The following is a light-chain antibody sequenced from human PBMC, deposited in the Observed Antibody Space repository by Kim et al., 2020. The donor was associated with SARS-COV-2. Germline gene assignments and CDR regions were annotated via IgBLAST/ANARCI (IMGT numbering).Light chain of an antibody. J-gene: IGKJ1*01. CDR1: QSISSY. Sequence: DIQMTQSQSSLSASVGDRVTITCRASQSISSYLNWYQQKPGKAPKLLIYAASSLQSGLPSRFSGSGSGTDFTLTISSLQPEDFATYYCQQSYSTPWTFGQGTKVDIK. V-gene: IGKV1-39*01. CDR2: AAS. CDR3: QQSYSTPWT.